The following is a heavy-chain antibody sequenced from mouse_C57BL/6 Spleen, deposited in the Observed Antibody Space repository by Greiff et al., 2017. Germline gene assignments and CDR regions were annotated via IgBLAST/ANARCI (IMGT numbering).Heavy chain of an antibody. D-gene: IGHD2-3*01. Sequence: EVKLVESEGGLVQPGSSMKLSCTASGFTFSDYYMAWVRQVPEKGLEWVANINYDGSSTYYLDSLKSRFIISRDNAKNILYLQMSSLKSEDTATYYCARGAGDGYYFYAMDYWGQGTSVTVSS. CDR2: INYDGSST. CDR3: ARGAGDGYYFYAMDY. V-gene: IGHV5-16*01. CDR1: GFTFSDYY. J-gene: IGHJ4*01.